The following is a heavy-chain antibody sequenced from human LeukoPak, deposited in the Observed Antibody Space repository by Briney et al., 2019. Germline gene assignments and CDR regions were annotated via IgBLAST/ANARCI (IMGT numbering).Heavy chain of an antibody. CDR3: ARGRSTTGTTDFDY. Sequence: GGSLRLSCAASGFTFSSYSMNWVRQAPGKGLEWVSYISSSSSAIYYADSVKGRFTISRDNAKNSLYLQMNSLRAEDTAVYHCARGRSTTGTTDFDYWGQGTLVTVSS. J-gene: IGHJ4*02. CDR2: ISSSSSAI. CDR1: GFTFSSYS. D-gene: IGHD1-1*01. V-gene: IGHV3-48*01.